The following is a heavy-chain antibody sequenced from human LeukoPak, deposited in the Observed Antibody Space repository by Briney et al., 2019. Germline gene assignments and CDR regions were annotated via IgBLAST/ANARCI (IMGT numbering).Heavy chain of an antibody. J-gene: IGHJ5*02. Sequence: SETLSLTCAVYGGSFGGYYWSWIRQPPGKGLEWIGEVNHSGSTNYNPSLKSRVTISVDTSKNQFSLKLSSVTAADTAVYYCARSPRSLYSSSWYTKYNWFDPWGQGTLVTVSS. CDR2: VNHSGST. CDR3: ARSPRSLYSSSWYTKYNWFDP. CDR1: GGSFGGYY. D-gene: IGHD6-13*01. V-gene: IGHV4-34*01.